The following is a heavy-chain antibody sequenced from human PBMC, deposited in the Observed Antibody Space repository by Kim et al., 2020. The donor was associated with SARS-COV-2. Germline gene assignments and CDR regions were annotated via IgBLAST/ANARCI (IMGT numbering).Heavy chain of an antibody. CDR1: GGTFSSYA. V-gene: IGHV1-69*13. CDR3: ARDLLGGTTVTSNWFDP. J-gene: IGHJ5*02. CDR2: IIPIFGTA. D-gene: IGHD4-17*01. Sequence: SVKVSCKASGGTFSSYAISWVRQAPGQGLEWMGGIIPIFGTANYAQKFQGRVTITADESTSTAYMELSSLRSEDTAVYYCARDLLGGTTVTSNWFDPWGQGTLVTVSS.